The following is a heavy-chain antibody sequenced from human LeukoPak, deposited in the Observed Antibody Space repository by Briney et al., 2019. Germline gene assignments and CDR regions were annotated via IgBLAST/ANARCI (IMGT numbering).Heavy chain of an antibody. V-gene: IGHV3-11*01. CDR3: ARHRGYCSSTSCYTGTYYYYMDV. Sequence: GGSLRLSCAASGFTLSDYYMSWIRQAPGKGLEWVSYISSSGSTIYYADSVKGRFTISRDNAKNSLYLQMNSLRAEDTAVYYCARHRGYCSSTSCYTGTYYYYMDVWGKGTTVTVSS. CDR1: GFTLSDYY. CDR2: ISSSGSTI. D-gene: IGHD2-2*02. J-gene: IGHJ6*03.